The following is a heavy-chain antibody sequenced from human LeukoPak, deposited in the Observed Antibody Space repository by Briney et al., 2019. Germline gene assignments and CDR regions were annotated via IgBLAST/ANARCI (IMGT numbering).Heavy chain of an antibody. CDR1: GFTFSSYG. Sequence: PGRSLRLSCAASGFTFSSYGMHWVRQAPGKGLEWVAVISYDGSNKYYADSVKGRFTISRDNSKNTLYLQMNSLRAEDTAVYYCAKRRPMVRGDYFDYWGQGTLVTVSS. J-gene: IGHJ4*02. D-gene: IGHD3-10*01. CDR3: AKRRPMVRGDYFDY. V-gene: IGHV3-30*18. CDR2: ISYDGSNK.